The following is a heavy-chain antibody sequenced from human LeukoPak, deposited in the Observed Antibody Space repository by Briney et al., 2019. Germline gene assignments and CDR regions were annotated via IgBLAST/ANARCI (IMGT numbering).Heavy chain of an antibody. CDR1: GFTLSNIW. CDR3: ARPGTSVSGAGWFDP. CDR2: IRADGSNT. D-gene: IGHD6-19*01. Sequence: AGGSLRLSCTASGFTLSNIWMSWVRTAPGKGLEWVASIRADGSNTYYMTSVRDRFTISRDGAKNSLFLQMNSLRAEDTAVYYCARPGTSVSGAGWFDPWGQGTLVIVSS. V-gene: IGHV3-7*03. J-gene: IGHJ5*02.